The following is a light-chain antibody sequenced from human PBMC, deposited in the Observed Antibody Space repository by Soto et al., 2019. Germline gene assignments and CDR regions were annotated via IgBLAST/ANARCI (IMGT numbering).Light chain of an antibody. CDR3: SSCTSSSTVV. J-gene: IGLJ2*01. V-gene: IGLV2-14*01. Sequence: QSALTQPASVSGSPGQSITISCTGTSSDVGGYKYVSWYQQHPGKAPKLMIYDVSNRPSGVSNRFSGSKSGNTASLTISGLQAEDEADYYCSSCTSSSTVVFGGGTKLTVL. CDR1: SSDVGGYKY. CDR2: DVS.